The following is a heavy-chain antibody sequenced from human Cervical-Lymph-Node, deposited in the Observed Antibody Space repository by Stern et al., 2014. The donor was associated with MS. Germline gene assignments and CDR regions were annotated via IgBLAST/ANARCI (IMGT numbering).Heavy chain of an antibody. Sequence: VQLVQSGGGLVQPGGSLRLSCAASGFTFSNFSINWVRQAPGKGLEWISSISRSGTTHYADSVKGRFPISRDNAKNSLYLHISSLRDEDTAVYYCATLDSWGQGTLVIVSS. CDR2: ISRSGTT. CDR3: ATLDS. V-gene: IGHV3-48*02. J-gene: IGHJ5*01. CDR1: GFTFSNFS.